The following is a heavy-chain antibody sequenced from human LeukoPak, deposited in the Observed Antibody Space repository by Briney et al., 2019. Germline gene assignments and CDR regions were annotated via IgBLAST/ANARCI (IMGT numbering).Heavy chain of an antibody. Sequence: GGSLRLSCAASGFTLSSYGMHWVRQAPGKGLEWVAFIRYDGSNKYYADSVKGRFTISRDNSKNTLYLQMNSLRAEDTAVYYCAKDVLPFSSSGEFDDWGQGTLVTVSS. CDR2: IRYDGSNK. J-gene: IGHJ4*02. D-gene: IGHD3-16*01. CDR1: GFTLSSYG. V-gene: IGHV3-30*02. CDR3: AKDVLPFSSSGEFDD.